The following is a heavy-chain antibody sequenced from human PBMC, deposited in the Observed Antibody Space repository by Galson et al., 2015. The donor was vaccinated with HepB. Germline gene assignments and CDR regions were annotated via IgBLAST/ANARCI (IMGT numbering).Heavy chain of an antibody. Sequence: CAISGDSVSSYSAGWNWIRQSPSRGLEWLGRTYYRSKWYIDYAVSVNGRISITPDTPRNQFSLQLSSVTPGDTAIYYCAGGGLVRGALGWIDPWGPGILVTGSS. CDR3: AGGGLVRGALGWIDP. CDR1: GDSVSSYSAG. D-gene: IGHD3-16*02. V-gene: IGHV6-1*01. J-gene: IGHJ5*02. CDR2: TYYRSKWYI.